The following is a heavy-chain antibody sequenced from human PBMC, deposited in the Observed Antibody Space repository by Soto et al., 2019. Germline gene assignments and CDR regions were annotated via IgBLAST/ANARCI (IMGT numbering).Heavy chain of an antibody. D-gene: IGHD4-17*01. CDR1: GCSVSSGSYY. CDR3: ATHTVTTDWFDP. J-gene: IGHJ5*02. Sequence: PSETLSLTCTVSGCSVSSGSYYWSWIRQPPGKGLEWIGYIYYSGSTNYNPSLKSRVTISVDTSKNQFSLKLSSVTAADTAVYYCATHTVTTDWFDPWGQGTLVTSPQ. V-gene: IGHV4-61*01. CDR2: IYYSGST.